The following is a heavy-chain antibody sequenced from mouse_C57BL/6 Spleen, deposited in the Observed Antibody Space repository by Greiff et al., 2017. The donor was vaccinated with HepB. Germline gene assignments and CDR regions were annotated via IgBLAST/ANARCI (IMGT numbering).Heavy chain of an antibody. CDR3: ARSTTVVPYAMDY. Sequence: VQLQQSGPELVKPGASVKIPCKASGYTFTDYNMDWVKQSHGKSLEWIGDINPNNGGTIYNQKFKGKATLTVDKSSSTAYMELRSLTSEDTAVYYCARSTTVVPYAMDYWGQGTSVTVSS. CDR1: GYTFTDYN. CDR2: INPNNGGT. V-gene: IGHV1-18*01. J-gene: IGHJ4*01. D-gene: IGHD1-1*02.